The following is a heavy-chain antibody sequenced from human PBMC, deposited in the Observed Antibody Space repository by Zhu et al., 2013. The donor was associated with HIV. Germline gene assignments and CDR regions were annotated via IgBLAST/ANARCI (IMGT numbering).Heavy chain of an antibody. CDR2: INPNSGGT. CDR1: GYTFTSYD. J-gene: IGHJ4*02. D-gene: IGHD3-9*01. V-gene: IGHV1-2*02. CDR3: ARATGLLRYFDWSLGY. Sequence: QVQLVQSGADVRKPGASLKVSCKASGYTFTSYDINWVRQATGQGLEWMGWINPNSGGTNYAQKFQGRVTMTRDTSISTAYMELSRLRSDDTAVYYCARATGLLRYFDWSLGYWGQGTLVTVSS.